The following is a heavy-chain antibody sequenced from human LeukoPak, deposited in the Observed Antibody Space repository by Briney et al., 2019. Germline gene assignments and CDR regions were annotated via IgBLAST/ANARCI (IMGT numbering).Heavy chain of an antibody. J-gene: IGHJ3*01. Sequence: GASVKVSCKASGYTFTSYYMHWVRQAPGQGLEWMGVINPSGGSTGYAQKFQGRVTLTRGTSTSTVFLELSSLTSEDTAVYYCARQDAFDVWGQGTMVTVSS. CDR3: ARQDAFDV. CDR2: INPSGGST. V-gene: IGHV1-46*01. CDR1: GYTFTSYY.